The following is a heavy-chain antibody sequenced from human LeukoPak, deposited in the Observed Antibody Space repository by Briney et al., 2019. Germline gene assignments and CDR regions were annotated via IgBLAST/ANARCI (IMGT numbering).Heavy chain of an antibody. J-gene: IGHJ4*02. Sequence: SETLSLTCCVSGGSISSYYWSWIRQPPGKGLEWIGYIYYSGSTNYNPSLKSRVTISVDTSKNQFSLKLSSVTAADTAVYYCAREPVDESGSYTLFDYRGQGTLVTVSS. CDR3: AREPVDESGSYTLFDY. V-gene: IGHV4-59*01. CDR2: IYYSGST. CDR1: GGSISSYY. D-gene: IGHD1-26*01.